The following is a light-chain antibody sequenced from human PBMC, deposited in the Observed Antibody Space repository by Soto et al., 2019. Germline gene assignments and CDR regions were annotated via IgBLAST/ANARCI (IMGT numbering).Light chain of an antibody. CDR3: AAWDDNLNGPV. V-gene: IGLV1-44*01. CDR1: SSNIGGNS. J-gene: IGLJ2*01. CDR2: SDD. Sequence: QSALTQPPSASGTPGQRVTISCSGSSSNIGGNSVNWYQHLPGTAPKILIYSDDERPSGVPDRFSGSKSGTSASLAISGLQSEDEADYYCAAWDDNLNGPVFGGGTKLTVL.